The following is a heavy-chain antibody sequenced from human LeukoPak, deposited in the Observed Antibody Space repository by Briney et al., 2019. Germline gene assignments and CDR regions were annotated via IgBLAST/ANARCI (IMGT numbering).Heavy chain of an antibody. V-gene: IGHV4-59*08. CDR3: TRLPHDAFVI. Sequence: SETLSLTCTVSGGSIDSYYWSWIRQPPGKGLEWIGYIYFSGSTNYNHSVKSRVIISVDTSKNQFSLKLSSVTAADTAVYYCTRLPHDAFVIWRQDTVDTVSS. J-gene: IGHJ3*02. CDR2: IYFSGST. CDR1: GGSIDSYY.